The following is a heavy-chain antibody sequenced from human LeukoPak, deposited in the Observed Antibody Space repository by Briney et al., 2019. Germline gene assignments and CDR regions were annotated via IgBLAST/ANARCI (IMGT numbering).Heavy chain of an antibody. Sequence: ASAKVSCKASGYTFTGYYMHWVRQAPGQGLEWMGWINPNSGGTNYAQKFQGRVTMTRDTPISTAYMELSRLRSDDTAVYYCASRRYCSSTSCYPRGLDYWGQGTLVTVSS. D-gene: IGHD2-2*01. CDR1: GYTFTGYY. V-gene: IGHV1-2*02. CDR2: INPNSGGT. CDR3: ASRRYCSSTSCYPRGLDY. J-gene: IGHJ4*02.